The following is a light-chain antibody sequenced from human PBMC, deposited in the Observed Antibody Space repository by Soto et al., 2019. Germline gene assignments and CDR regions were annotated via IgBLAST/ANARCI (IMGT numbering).Light chain of an antibody. CDR3: QHYNNLRRT. V-gene: IGKV3-15*01. J-gene: IGKJ1*01. CDR1: QSVSSN. Sequence: EIVITQSPCTVYVSPGERATLSCRASQSVSSNLAWYQQKPGQAPRLLIYGASTRATGIPARFSGSGSGTEFTLTISSLQSEDFAVYYCQHYNNLRRTFCQVTKVDI. CDR2: GAS.